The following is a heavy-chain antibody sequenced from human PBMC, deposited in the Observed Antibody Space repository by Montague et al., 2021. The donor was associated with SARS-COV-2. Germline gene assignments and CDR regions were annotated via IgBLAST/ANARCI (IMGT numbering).Heavy chain of an antibody. CDR2: ISRDSAEV. V-gene: IGHV3-48*02. Sequence: SLRLSCAASGFTFSEYHMTWVRQAPGKDLQWVSYISRDSAEVYYXESVKGRFSISRDNDRSALYLQLNNLRNEDTATYYCARDSGITGADDYWGQGTLVVVSS. J-gene: IGHJ4*02. CDR1: GFTFSEYH. D-gene: IGHD1-14*01. CDR3: ARDSGITGADDY.